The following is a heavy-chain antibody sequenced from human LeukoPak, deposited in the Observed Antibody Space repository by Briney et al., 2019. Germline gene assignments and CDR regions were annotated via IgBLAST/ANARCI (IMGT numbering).Heavy chain of an antibody. CDR2: INPSGGST. D-gene: IGHD3-22*01. CDR1: GYIFTSYY. V-gene: IGHV1-46*01. Sequence: GASVKVSCKASGYIFTSYYMHWVRQAPGQGLEGMGIINPSGGSTSYAQKFQGRVTMTRDTSTSTVYMELSSLRSEDTAVYDCARVADDYYDSSGYLGVWGKGTTVTVSS. J-gene: IGHJ6*03. CDR3: ARVADDYYDSSGYLGV.